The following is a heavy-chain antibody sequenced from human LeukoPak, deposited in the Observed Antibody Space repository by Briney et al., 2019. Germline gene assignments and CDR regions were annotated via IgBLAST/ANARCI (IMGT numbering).Heavy chain of an antibody. Sequence: ASVKVSCKASGYTFTSYGISWVRQAPGQGLEWMRWISAYNGNTNYAQKLQGRVTMTTDTSTSTAYMELRSLRSDDTAVYYCARGEEGATRGIPIDYWGQGTLVTVSS. V-gene: IGHV1-18*01. D-gene: IGHD1-26*01. CDR2: ISAYNGNT. CDR3: ARGEEGATRGIPIDY. CDR1: GYTFTSYG. J-gene: IGHJ4*02.